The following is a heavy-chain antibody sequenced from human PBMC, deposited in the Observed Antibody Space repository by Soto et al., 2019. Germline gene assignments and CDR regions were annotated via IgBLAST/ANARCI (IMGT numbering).Heavy chain of an antibody. CDR2: MSYDGSNK. D-gene: IGHD2-15*01. J-gene: IGHJ6*02. CDR1: GFTFSSYA. V-gene: IGHV3-30-3*01. CDR3: ARVTLLYCSGGSCDGMDV. Sequence: GGSLRLSCAASGFTFSSYAMHWVRQAPGKGLEWVAVMSYDGSNKYYADSVKGRFTISRDNSKNTLYLQMNSLRAEDTAVYYCARVTLLYCSGGSCDGMDVWGQGTTVTVSS.